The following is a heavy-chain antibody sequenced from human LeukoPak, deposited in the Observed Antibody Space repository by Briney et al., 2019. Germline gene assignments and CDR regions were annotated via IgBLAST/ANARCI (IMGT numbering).Heavy chain of an antibody. V-gene: IGHV1-18*01. CDR3: ARGYDYGDYVGDFDY. J-gene: IGHJ4*02. D-gene: IGHD4-17*01. CDR2: ITVYNGNT. CDR1: GYTFTSYP. Sequence: ASVKVSCKASGYTFTSYPISWVRQAPGQGLEWIGWITVYNGNTNYAQKLQGRVTMTTDTSTSTAYMELRSLRSDDTAVYYCARGYDYGDYVGDFDYWGQGTLVTVSS.